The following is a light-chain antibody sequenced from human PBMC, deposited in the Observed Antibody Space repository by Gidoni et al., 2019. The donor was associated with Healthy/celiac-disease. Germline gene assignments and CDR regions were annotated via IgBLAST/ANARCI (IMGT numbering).Light chain of an antibody. Sequence: QITQSPSSLSASLGDRVTITCRASQSISSYLNWYQQKPGKAPKLLIYAASSLQSGVPSRFSGSVSGTDFTLTIISLQPEDFATYYCQQSYSTPITFGQGTRLEIK. CDR2: AAS. V-gene: IGKV1-39*01. CDR1: QSISSY. J-gene: IGKJ5*01. CDR3: QQSYSTPIT.